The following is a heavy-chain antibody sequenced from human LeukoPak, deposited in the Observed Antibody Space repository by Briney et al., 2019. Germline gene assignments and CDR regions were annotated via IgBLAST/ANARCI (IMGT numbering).Heavy chain of an antibody. CDR2: ISYDGSNK. J-gene: IGHJ6*03. V-gene: IGHV3-30*04. Sequence: GGSLRLSCAASGFTFSSYAMHWVRQAPGKGLEWVAVISYDGSNKYYADSVKGRFTISRGNCKNTVYLQMNSLRAEDTAVYYCARDPRSTDQYYYYYYMDVWGKGTTVTVSS. D-gene: IGHD4-17*01. CDR3: ARDPRSTDQYYYYYYMDV. CDR1: GFTFSSYA.